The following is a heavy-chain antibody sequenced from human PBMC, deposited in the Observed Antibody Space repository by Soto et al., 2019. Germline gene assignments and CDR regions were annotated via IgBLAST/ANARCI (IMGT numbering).Heavy chain of an antibody. CDR1: GGSISSYY. V-gene: IGHV4-59*08. D-gene: IGHD3-9*01. Sequence: SETLSLTCTVSGGSISSYYWSWIRQPPGKGLEWIGYIYYSGSTNYNPSLKSRVTISVDTSKNQFSLKLSSVTAADTAVYYCARKGDILTGYYQNWFDPWGQGT. J-gene: IGHJ5*02. CDR2: IYYSGST. CDR3: ARKGDILTGYYQNWFDP.